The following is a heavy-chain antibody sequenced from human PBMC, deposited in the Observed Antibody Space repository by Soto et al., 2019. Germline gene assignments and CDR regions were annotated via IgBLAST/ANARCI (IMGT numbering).Heavy chain of an antibody. D-gene: IGHD4-17*01. Sequence: PGGSLRLSCAASGFTFSSYGMHWVRQAPGKGLEWVAVIWYDGSNKYYADSVKGRFTISRDNSKNTLYLQMNSLRAEDTAVYYCARDMPTVTYNWLDPWGQVTLVTVSS. V-gene: IGHV3-33*01. CDR2: IWYDGSNK. CDR3: ARDMPTVTYNWLDP. CDR1: GFTFSSYG. J-gene: IGHJ5*02.